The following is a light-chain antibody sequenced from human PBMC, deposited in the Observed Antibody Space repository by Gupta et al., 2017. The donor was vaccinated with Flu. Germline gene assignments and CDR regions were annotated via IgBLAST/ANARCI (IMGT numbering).Light chain of an antibody. CDR3: QQYDTFWT. J-gene: IGKJ1*01. CDR1: QSINRW. Sequence: DIQMTQSPSRLSASVGDRVVVTCRASQSINRWLAWYQQKPGKAPKLLIDKASTLETGVPSRFSGSGSGTDFTLTITGLQPDDFATYYCQQYDTFWTFGQGTKVEIK. CDR2: KAS. V-gene: IGKV1-5*03.